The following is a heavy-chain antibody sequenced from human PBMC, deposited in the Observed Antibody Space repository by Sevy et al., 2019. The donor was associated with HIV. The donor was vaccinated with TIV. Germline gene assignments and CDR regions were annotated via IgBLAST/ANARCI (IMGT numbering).Heavy chain of an antibody. CDR3: ARAVAGTHWLDP. J-gene: IGHJ5*02. CDR1: GFTFSNYD. CDR2: IDTAGNA. V-gene: IGHV3-13*01. Sequence: GGSLGLSCAASGFTFSNYDMHWVRQVTGKGLEWVSGIDTAGNAYYPDSVKGRFTMSRENAKNSLYLQMNSLRVGDTAVYYCARAVAGTHWLDPWGQGTLVTVSS. D-gene: IGHD6-19*01.